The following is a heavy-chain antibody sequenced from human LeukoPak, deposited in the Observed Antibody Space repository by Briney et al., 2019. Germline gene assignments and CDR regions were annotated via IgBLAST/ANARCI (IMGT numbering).Heavy chain of an antibody. D-gene: IGHD2-2*01. V-gene: IGHV1-18*01. CDR1: GYTFTSYG. Sequence: ASVKVSCKASGYTFTSYGISWVRQAPGQGLEWMGWISAYNGNTNYAQKLQGRVTMTTDTSTSTAYMELRSLRSDDTAVYYCARDSSKSYCSSTSCTDYWGQGTLVTVSS. CDR3: ARDSSKSYCSSTSCTDY. J-gene: IGHJ4*02. CDR2: ISAYNGNT.